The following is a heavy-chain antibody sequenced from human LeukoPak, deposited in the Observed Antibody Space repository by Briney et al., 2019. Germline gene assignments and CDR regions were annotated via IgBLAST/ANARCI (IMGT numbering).Heavy chain of an antibody. CDR2: IYYSGST. CDR3: AREYCSSTSCYDP. Sequence: SETLSLTCTVSGGSISSYYWSWIRQPPGKGLEWIGYIYYSGSTNYNPSLKSRVTISVVTSKNQFSLKLSSVTAADTAVYYCAREYCSSTSCYDPWGQGTLVTVSS. V-gene: IGHV4-59*01. D-gene: IGHD2-2*01. J-gene: IGHJ5*02. CDR1: GGSISSYY.